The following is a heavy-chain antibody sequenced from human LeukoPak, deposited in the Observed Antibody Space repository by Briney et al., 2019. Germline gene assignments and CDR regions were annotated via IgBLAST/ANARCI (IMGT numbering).Heavy chain of an antibody. Sequence: PSQTLSLTCTASGGSINSGGYYWSWLRQPPGKGLEWIGYIYYSGSTYYNPSLKSRVTISIDTSKNQFSLKLSSATAADTAVYYCARDGSVTIFGDYYYYMDVWGEGTTVTVSS. CDR3: ARDGSVTIFGDYYYYMDV. V-gene: IGHV4-31*03. J-gene: IGHJ6*03. CDR1: GGSINSGGYY. CDR2: IYYSGST. D-gene: IGHD3-3*01.